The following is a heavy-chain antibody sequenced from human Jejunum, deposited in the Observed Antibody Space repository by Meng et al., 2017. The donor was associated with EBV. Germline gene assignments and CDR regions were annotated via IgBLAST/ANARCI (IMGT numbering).Heavy chain of an antibody. V-gene: IGHV1-8*01. D-gene: IGHD2-21*01. Sequence: QLELVKSGAEVKKLGDSVKVSCKASGYSFTTHHSNWVRQATGQGLEYMGWMSPHNGDTCYAQNFQGRLTTTMDTSISTAYMELSCMTYDETDVYYCARGDCYLPYWGQGTLVTVSS. CDR3: ARGDCYLPY. CDR1: GYSFTTHH. J-gene: IGHJ4*02. CDR2: MSPHNGDT.